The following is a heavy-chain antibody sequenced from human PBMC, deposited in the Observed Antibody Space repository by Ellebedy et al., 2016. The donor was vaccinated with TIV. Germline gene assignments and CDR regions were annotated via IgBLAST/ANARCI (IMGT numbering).Heavy chain of an antibody. V-gene: IGHV1-18*04. CDR3: ARHDQASYYYYGMDV. CDR1: GYTFTSYG. Sequence: ASVKVSCKASGYTFTSYGISWVRQAPGQGLEWMGWISAYNGNTNYAQKLQGRVTMTTDTSTSTAYMELRSLRSDDTAVYYCARHDQASYYYYGMDVWGQGTTVTVSS. D-gene: IGHD3-16*01. J-gene: IGHJ6*02. CDR2: ISAYNGNT.